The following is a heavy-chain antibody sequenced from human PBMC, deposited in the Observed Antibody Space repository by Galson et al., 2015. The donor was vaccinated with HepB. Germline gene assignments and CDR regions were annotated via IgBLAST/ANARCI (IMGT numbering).Heavy chain of an antibody. CDR1: GFTFRNYA. CDR3: ARASAGSIGWFDP. CDR2: ISYDVTKT. V-gene: IGHV3-30*04. Sequence: SLRLSCAASGFTFRNYAIHWVRQPPGKGLEWVALISYDVTKTYYADSVKGRLTTSRDNSKNTVYLQMNSLRIEDTAMYYCARASAGSIGWFDPWGQGALVTVSS. J-gene: IGHJ5*02. D-gene: IGHD6-13*01.